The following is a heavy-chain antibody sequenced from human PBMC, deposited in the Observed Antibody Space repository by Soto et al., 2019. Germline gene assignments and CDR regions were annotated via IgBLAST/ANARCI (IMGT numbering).Heavy chain of an antibody. V-gene: IGHV3-33*01. CDR2: IWYDGSNK. J-gene: IGHJ4*02. Sequence: GGSLRLSCAASGFTFSSYGMHWVRQAPGKGLEWVAVIWYDGSNKYYADSVKGRFTISRDNSKNTLYLQMNSLRAEDTAVYYCARDRNIVGATYNYYFDYWGQGTLVTVSS. D-gene: IGHD1-26*01. CDR3: ARDRNIVGATYNYYFDY. CDR1: GFTFSSYG.